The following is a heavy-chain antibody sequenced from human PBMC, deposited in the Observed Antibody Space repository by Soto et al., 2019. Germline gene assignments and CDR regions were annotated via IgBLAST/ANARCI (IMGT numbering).Heavy chain of an antibody. D-gene: IGHD3-16*01. CDR1: GGSISSGGYY. Sequence: SETLSLTCTVSGGSISSGGYYWSWIRQHPGKGLEWIGYIYYSGSTYYNPSLKSRVTISVDTSKNQFSLKLSSVTAADTAVYYCVADRFRGGRRYYFDYWGQGALVTVSS. V-gene: IGHV4-31*03. CDR3: VADRFRGGRRYYFDY. CDR2: IYYSGST. J-gene: IGHJ4*02.